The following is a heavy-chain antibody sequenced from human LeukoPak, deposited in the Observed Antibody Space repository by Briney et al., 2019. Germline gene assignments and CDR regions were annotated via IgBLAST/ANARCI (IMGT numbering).Heavy chain of an antibody. CDR3: AKDPYVVGATQGNWFDP. D-gene: IGHD1-26*01. CDR1: GFTFSSYA. Sequence: GGSLTLSCAAPGFTFSSYAMNWVRQAPGKGLEWVSAISASGGSTYYADSVKGRFTISRDNSKNTLYLQMNSLRAEDTAVYYCAKDPYVVGATQGNWFDPWGQGTLVTVSS. V-gene: IGHV3-23*01. J-gene: IGHJ5*02. CDR2: ISASGGST.